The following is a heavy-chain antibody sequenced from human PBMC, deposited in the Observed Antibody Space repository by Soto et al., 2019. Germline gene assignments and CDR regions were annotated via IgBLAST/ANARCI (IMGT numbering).Heavy chain of an antibody. CDR2: IYYSGST. CDR3: ARGGGSGWYGTNYYFDY. J-gene: IGHJ4*02. CDR1: GGSISSCY. D-gene: IGHD6-19*01. Sequence: SETLSLTCTVSGGSISSCYWSWIRQPPGKGLEWIGYIYYSGSTNYNPSLNSRVTISVDTSKNQFSLKRSSVTAANAAVYYCARGGGSGWYGTNYYFDYWGQGTLVTVSS. V-gene: IGHV4-59*01.